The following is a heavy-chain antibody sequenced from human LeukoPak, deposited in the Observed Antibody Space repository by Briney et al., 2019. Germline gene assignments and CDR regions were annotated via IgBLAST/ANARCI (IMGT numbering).Heavy chain of an antibody. CDR2: IWYDGSNK. V-gene: IGHV3-33*01. J-gene: IGHJ5*02. Sequence: PGGSLRLSCAASGFTFSSYGMHWVRQAPGKGLEWVAVIWYDGSNKHYADSVKGRFTISRDNSENTLYLQMNSLRAEDTAVYYCARHAIAARPTYNWFDPWGQGTLVTVSS. CDR1: GFTFSSYG. D-gene: IGHD6-6*01. CDR3: ARHAIAARPTYNWFDP.